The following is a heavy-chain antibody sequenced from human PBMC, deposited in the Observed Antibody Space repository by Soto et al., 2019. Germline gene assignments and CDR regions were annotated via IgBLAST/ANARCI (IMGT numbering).Heavy chain of an antibody. CDR1: GFTFSTYA. Sequence: QVQLVESGGGVVQPGRSLRLSCAASGFTFSTYAMHWVRQAPGKGLEWVTIISYDGSSKHYADSVKGRFTISRDNSKITRYLQMNSLRVEDTAVYYCASPPGYCSGGNCPYFDYWGQGPLVTVSS. CDR2: ISYDGSSK. CDR3: ASPPGYCSGGNCPYFDY. V-gene: IGHV3-30-3*01. J-gene: IGHJ4*02. D-gene: IGHD2-15*01.